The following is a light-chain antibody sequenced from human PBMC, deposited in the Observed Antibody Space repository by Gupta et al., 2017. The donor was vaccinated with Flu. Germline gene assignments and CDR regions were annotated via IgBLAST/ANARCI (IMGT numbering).Light chain of an antibody. Sequence: EIVLTQSPGTLSLSPGERATLSCRASQSVTSSYLAWYQQKPGQAPRLLIYGASSRATGIPDRFSGSGSGTDFTLTINILDPEDFAVYYCQQSGSSTWTFGQGTKVEIK. J-gene: IGKJ1*01. CDR1: QSVTSSY. V-gene: IGKV3-20*01. CDR2: GAS. CDR3: QQSGSSTWT.